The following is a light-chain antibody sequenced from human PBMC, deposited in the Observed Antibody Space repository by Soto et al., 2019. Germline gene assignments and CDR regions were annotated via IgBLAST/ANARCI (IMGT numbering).Light chain of an antibody. CDR2: EVN. J-gene: IGLJ1*01. CDR1: SSDVGAYIY. CDR3: SSYAGSSTPYV. Sequence: QSVLTQPASVSGSPGQSITISCGGTSSDVGAYIYVSWYQQYPGKAPKLIIYEVNNRPSGVSGRFSGSKSDTTAYLTISGLQAEDEADYYCSSYAGSSTPYVFGTGTKVTVL. V-gene: IGLV2-14*03.